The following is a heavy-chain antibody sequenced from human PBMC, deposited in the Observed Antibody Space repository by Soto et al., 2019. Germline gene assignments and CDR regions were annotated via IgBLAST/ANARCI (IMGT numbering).Heavy chain of an antibody. CDR3: ARNEDTAMVSLGY. Sequence: PSETLSLTCTVSGGSISSGGYYWSWIRQHPGKGLEWIGYIYYSGSTYYNPSLKSRVTISVDTSKNQFSLKLSSVTAADTAVYYCARNEDTAMVSLGYWGQGTLVTVSS. CDR1: GGSISSGGYY. D-gene: IGHD5-18*01. V-gene: IGHV4-31*03. J-gene: IGHJ4*02. CDR2: IYYSGST.